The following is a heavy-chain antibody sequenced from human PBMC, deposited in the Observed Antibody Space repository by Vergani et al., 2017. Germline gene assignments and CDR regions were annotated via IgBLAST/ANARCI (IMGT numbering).Heavy chain of an antibody. CDR2: IYSGGST. D-gene: IGHD3-22*01. Sequence: EVQLVESGGGLVQPGGSLRLSCAASGFTVSSNYMSWVRQAPGKGLEWVSVIYSGGSTYYADSVKGRFTISRDNSKNTLYLQMNSLRAEDTAVYYCAKDRDSSGYYPLGFDYGGQGTRVCVFS. J-gene: IGHJ4*02. CDR1: GFTVSSNY. V-gene: IGHV3-66*01. CDR3: AKDRDSSGYYPLGFDY.